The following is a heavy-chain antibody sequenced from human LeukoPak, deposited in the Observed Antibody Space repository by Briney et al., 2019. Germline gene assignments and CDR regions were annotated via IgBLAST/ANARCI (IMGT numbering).Heavy chain of an antibody. Sequence: SETLSLTCTVSGGSISSYYWSWIRQPPGKGLEWIGYIYYSGSTNYNPSLKSRVTISVDTSKNQFSLKLSSVTAADTAVYYCARETSRKGAHYMDVWGKGTTVTISS. CDR1: GGSISSYY. D-gene: IGHD1-14*01. CDR2: IYYSGST. J-gene: IGHJ6*03. CDR3: ARETSRKGAHYMDV. V-gene: IGHV4-59*01.